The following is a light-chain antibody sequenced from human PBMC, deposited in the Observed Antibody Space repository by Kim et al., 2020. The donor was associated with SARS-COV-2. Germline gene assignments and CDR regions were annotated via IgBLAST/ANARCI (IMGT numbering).Light chain of an antibody. CDR1: SNDVGNYNS. Sequence: QSALTQPRSVSGSRGQSVTVSCTGTSNDVGNYNSVSWYQHHPGKAPKVIIYDVTKWPSGVPDRFSGSKSGNTASLTISGLQTEDEADYYCCSYAGNYTYVFGTGTKVTVL. J-gene: IGLJ1*01. CDR3: CSYAGNYTYV. CDR2: DVT. V-gene: IGLV2-11*01.